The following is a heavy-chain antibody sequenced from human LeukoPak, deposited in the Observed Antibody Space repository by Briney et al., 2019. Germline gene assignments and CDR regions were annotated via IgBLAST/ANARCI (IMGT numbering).Heavy chain of an antibody. CDR1: GFTFSSHW. CDR3: ASRAGYSSSWSAFDY. J-gene: IGHJ4*02. D-gene: IGHD6-13*01. Sequence: GGSLRLSCAASGFTFSSHWMSWVRQAPGKGLEWVANIKQDGSEKYYVDSVKGRFTISRDNAKNSLYPQMNSLRAEDTAVYYCASRAGYSSSWSAFDYWGQGTLVTVSS. CDR2: IKQDGSEK. V-gene: IGHV3-7*05.